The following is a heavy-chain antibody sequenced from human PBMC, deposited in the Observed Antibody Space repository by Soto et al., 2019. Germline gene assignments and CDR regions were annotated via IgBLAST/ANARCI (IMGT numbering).Heavy chain of an antibody. J-gene: IGHJ4*02. CDR2: ISGSGDST. CDR3: ASRSSGWYFDY. V-gene: IGHV3-23*01. D-gene: IGHD6-19*01. Sequence: EVQLLESGGGLVQPGGSLRLSCAASGFTFSCYAMNWVRQAPGKGLEWVSVISGSGDSTYYADSVKGRFSISRDNSKNTLYLQMNSLRAEDTAVYYCASRSSGWYFDYWGQGTLVTVSS. CDR1: GFTFSCYA.